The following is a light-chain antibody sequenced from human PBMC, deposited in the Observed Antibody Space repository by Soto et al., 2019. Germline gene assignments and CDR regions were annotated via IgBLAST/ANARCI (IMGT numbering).Light chain of an antibody. V-gene: IGLV1-44*01. CDR1: SSNIGINT. J-gene: IGLJ2*01. CDR3: QAWDDSLNGVI. CDR2: SNN. Sequence: QLVLTQPPSETGTPGQRVTISCSGSSSNIGINTVNWYQQLPGTAPKLLIYSNNQRPSGVPDRFSGSKSGTSASLAISGLQSEDEADYYCQAWDDSLNGVIFGGGTKLTVL.